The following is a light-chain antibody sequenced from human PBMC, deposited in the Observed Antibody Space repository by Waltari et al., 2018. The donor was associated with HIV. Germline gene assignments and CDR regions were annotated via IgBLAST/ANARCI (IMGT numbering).Light chain of an antibody. CDR2: DVT. J-gene: IGLJ3*02. V-gene: IGLV2-14*03. CDR1: SIAVVDFES. CDR3: CADISGSALV. Sequence: QSALTQPASVSGSPGQSTTIPCTATSIAVVDFESVSWYQHHPGQAPRLLIYDVTKRPSGVSSRFSGSKSGSTASLTISGLQSEDEADFYCCADISGSALVFGGGTKVTVL.